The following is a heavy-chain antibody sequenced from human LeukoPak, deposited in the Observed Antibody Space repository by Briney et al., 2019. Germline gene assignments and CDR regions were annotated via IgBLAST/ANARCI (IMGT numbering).Heavy chain of an antibody. V-gene: IGHV3-23*01. CDR2: IFGSGGNP. CDR3: GKTTAGYSSGQKPAWPVDY. CDR1: GFTFGSFA. J-gene: IGHJ4*02. D-gene: IGHD5-18*01. Sequence: GGSLRLSCEASGFTFGSFAMYWVRQAPGKGLDWIAGIFGSGGNPHYADSVKGRFTISRDNSKNTVYLQINSLRAEDTAVYYCGKTTAGYSSGQKPAWPVDYWGQGTLVTVSS.